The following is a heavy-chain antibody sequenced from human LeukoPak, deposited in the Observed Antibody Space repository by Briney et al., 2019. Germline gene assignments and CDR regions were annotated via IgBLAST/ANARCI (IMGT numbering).Heavy chain of an antibody. CDR1: GFTFNNYA. V-gene: IGHV3-23*01. Sequence: GGSLRLSCAASGFTFNNYAMNWVRQAPGKGLEWVSSISGGGETTYYADSAKGRFTISRDNSQNTLYLQMNSLRAEDTAVYYCAREIHSSSWSIDYWGQGTLVTVSS. J-gene: IGHJ4*02. D-gene: IGHD6-13*01. CDR3: AREIHSSSWSIDY. CDR2: ISGGGETT.